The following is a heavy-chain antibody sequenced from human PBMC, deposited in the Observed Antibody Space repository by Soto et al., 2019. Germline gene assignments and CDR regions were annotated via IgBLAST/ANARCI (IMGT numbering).Heavy chain of an antibody. Sequence: SETLSLTCTVSGDSMSGYYWSWIRQFPGKGLEWIGYIHYSGSTNYNPSLKSRVTISLDTPKKQFSLRVSSVTAADTAMFFCARGYYDTSDYYQFFDYWGQGTLVTVSS. CDR2: IHYSGST. CDR1: GDSMSGYY. J-gene: IGHJ4*02. D-gene: IGHD3-22*01. V-gene: IGHV4-59*01. CDR3: ARGYYDTSDYYQFFDY.